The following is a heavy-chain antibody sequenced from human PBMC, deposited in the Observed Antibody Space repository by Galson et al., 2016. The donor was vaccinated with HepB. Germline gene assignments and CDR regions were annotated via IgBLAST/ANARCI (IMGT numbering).Heavy chain of an antibody. CDR1: GHMSTTYY. Sequence: SVKVSCKASGHMSTTYYINWVRQAPGQGLEWMGITNPSESRTRYAQNFQGRLTMTKDTSTTTVYMELSSLRSEDTALYYCAKTDLWSGQYYFDYWGQGTPVTVSS. J-gene: IGHJ4*02. CDR2: TNPSESRT. D-gene: IGHD3-3*01. V-gene: IGHV1-46*01. CDR3: AKTDLWSGQYYFDY.